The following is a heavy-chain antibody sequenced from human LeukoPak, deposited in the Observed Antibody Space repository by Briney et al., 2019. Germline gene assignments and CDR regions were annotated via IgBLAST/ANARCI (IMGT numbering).Heavy chain of an antibody. CDR1: GASISTYY. V-gene: IGHV4-39*07. CDR3: ARVYYYDSSGPEDY. D-gene: IGHD3-22*01. J-gene: IGHJ4*02. CDR2: IYYSGST. Sequence: SETLSLTCTVSGASISTYYWGWIRQPPGKGLEWIGSIYYSGSTYYNPSLKSRVTISVDTSKNQFSLKLSSVTAADTAVYYCARVYYYDSSGPEDYWGQGTLVTVSS.